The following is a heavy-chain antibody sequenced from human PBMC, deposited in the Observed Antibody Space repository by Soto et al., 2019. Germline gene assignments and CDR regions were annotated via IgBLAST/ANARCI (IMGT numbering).Heavy chain of an antibody. CDR1: GDSISSSNW. CDR3: ASVIPSAIFVH. Sequence: NPSETLSLTCAVSGDSISSSNWWRWVRQPPGKGLEWIGEIYHRGSANYNTSLKSRLTMSVDKSNNQYSLKLGTVTAADTAMYFCASVIPSAIFVHWGQGILVTVSS. CDR2: IYHRGSA. J-gene: IGHJ4*02. D-gene: IGHD2-2*01. V-gene: IGHV4-4*02.